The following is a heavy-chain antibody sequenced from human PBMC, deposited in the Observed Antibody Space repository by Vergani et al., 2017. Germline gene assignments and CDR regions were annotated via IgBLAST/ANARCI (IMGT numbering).Heavy chain of an antibody. Sequence: QVQLQQWGAGLLKPSETLSLTCAVYGGSFSGYYWSWIRQPPGKGLEWIGEINHSGSANYNPSLKSRITMSLDNSKNQLSLRLRSVTAADTAIYYCAREGVRFGQLITSFDFWGRGTRVTVSS. V-gene: IGHV4-34*01. D-gene: IGHD3-10*01. J-gene: IGHJ4*02. CDR1: GGSFSGYY. CDR2: INHSGSA. CDR3: AREGVRFGQLITSFDF.